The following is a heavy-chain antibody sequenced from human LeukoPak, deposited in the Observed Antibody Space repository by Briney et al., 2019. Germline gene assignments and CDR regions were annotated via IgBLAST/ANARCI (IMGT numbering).Heavy chain of an antibody. Sequence: GGTLRLSCAASGFTFSSYGMSWVRQAPGKGLEWVSAISGSGGSTYYADSVKGRFTISRDNSKNTLYLQMNSLRAEDTAVYYCAKTGSSWYDAQGELDPWGQGTLVTVSS. CDR2: ISGSGGST. CDR1: GFTFSSYG. CDR3: AKTGSSWYDAQGELDP. V-gene: IGHV3-23*01. D-gene: IGHD6-13*01. J-gene: IGHJ5*02.